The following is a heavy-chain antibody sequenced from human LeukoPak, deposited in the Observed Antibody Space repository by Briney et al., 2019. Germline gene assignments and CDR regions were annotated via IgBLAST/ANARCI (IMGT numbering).Heavy chain of an antibody. CDR1: GFTFSSHV. D-gene: IGHD2-21*02. CDR2: ISGSGGRT. J-gene: IGHJ5*02. CDR3: AKEVYCGGDCPRWFDP. Sequence: GGTLRLSCVASGFTFSSHVMSWVRQASGKGLEWVSSISGSGGRTYYADSVKGRFTISRDNSKSTLYLQMNSLRAEDTAVYYCAKEVYCGGDCPRWFDPWGQGTLVTVSS. V-gene: IGHV3-23*01.